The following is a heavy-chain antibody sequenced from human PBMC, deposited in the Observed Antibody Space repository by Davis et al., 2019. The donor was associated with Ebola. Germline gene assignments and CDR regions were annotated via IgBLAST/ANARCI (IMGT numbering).Heavy chain of an antibody. V-gene: IGHV3-23*01. Sequence: GESLKISCAASGFTFDSYAMSWVRQAPGKGLEWVSALTGDSGYISQADSVKGRFTIYRDNSKNTLFLEMNDVRAEDTALYYCAKGGDNYNLAYFDFWGQGTVVTVSS. CDR1: GFTFDSYA. CDR3: AKGGDNYNLAYFDF. D-gene: IGHD5-24*01. J-gene: IGHJ4*01. CDR2: LTGDSGYI.